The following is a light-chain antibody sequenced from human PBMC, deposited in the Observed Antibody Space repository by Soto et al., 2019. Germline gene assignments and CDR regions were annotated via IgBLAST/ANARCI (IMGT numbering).Light chain of an antibody. Sequence: QSALTQPASVSGSPGQSITISCTGTSSDVGGYNFVSWYQQHPGKVPKLMIYEVTNRPSGLSNRFSGSKSGNTASLTNSGLQAGDEADYYCSSYTSSNTWVFGGGTKLTVL. CDR2: EVT. CDR3: SSYTSSNTWV. CDR1: SSDVGGYNF. J-gene: IGLJ3*02. V-gene: IGLV2-14*01.